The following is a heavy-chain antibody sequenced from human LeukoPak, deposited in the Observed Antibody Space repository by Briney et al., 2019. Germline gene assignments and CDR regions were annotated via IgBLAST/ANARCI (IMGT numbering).Heavy chain of an antibody. CDR1: GFTFSHYW. CDR3: ARDSSQWLVT. Sequence: PGGSLRLSCAASGFTFSHYWMSWVRQAPGKGREWVANIKQDGSEKYYVDSVKGRFTISRDDAKNSLYLQMNSLRAEDTAVYYCARDSSQWLVTWGQGTLVTVSS. CDR2: IKQDGSEK. J-gene: IGHJ4*02. V-gene: IGHV3-7*01. D-gene: IGHD6-19*01.